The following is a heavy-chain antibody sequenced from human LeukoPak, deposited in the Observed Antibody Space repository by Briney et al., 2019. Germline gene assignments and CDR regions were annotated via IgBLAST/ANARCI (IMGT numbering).Heavy chain of an antibody. J-gene: IGHJ4*02. CDR1: GFTFSSYA. Sequence: PGGSLRLSCAASGFTFSSYAMSWVRQAPGEGLEWVSAISGSGGSTYYADSVKGRFTISRDNSKNTLYLQMNSLRAEDTAVYYCAKDCYGSGRSGFDYWGQGTLVTVSS. CDR3: AKDCYGSGRSGFDY. CDR2: ISGSGGST. V-gene: IGHV3-23*01. D-gene: IGHD3-10*01.